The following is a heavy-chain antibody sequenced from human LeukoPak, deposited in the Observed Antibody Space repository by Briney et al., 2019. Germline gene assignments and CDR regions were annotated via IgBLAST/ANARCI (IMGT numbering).Heavy chain of an antibody. Sequence: SETLSLTCTVFGDSISDSKYFWGWIRQPPGKGLEWIGNFYSGGSTYYNPSLKSRVTISVDTSKNQFSLKLSTVTAADTAVYYCARGGLSLPKGYFDLWGRGTLVTVSS. CDR3: ARGGLSLPKGYFDL. D-gene: IGHD3-16*02. CDR2: FYSGGST. J-gene: IGHJ2*01. CDR1: GDSISDSKYF. V-gene: IGHV4-39*07.